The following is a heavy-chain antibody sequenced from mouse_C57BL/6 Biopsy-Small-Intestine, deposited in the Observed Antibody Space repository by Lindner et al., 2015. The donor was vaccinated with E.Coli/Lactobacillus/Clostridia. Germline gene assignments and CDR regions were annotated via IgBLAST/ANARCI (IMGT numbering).Heavy chain of an antibody. V-gene: IGHV3-8*01. CDR2: ISYSGST. CDR3: ARGDGYYGFAY. J-gene: IGHJ3*01. D-gene: IGHD2-3*01. Sequence: VQLQESGPGLGKPSQTLSLTCSVTGYSITSDYLELGSRKFPGNKLEYMGYISYSGSTYYNPSLKSRISITRDTSKNQYYLQLNSVTTEDTATYYCARGDGYYGFAYWGQGTLVTVSA. CDR1: GYSITSDY.